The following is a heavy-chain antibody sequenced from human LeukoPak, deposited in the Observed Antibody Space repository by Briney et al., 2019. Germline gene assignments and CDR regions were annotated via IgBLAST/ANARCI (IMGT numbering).Heavy chain of an antibody. D-gene: IGHD2-2*02. J-gene: IGHJ6*02. Sequence: ASVKVSCKASGYTFTSYGISWVRPAPGQGLEWMGWISAYNGNTNYAQKLQGRVTMTTDTSTSTAYMELRSLRSDDTAVYYCARDTLDIVVVPAAIRYYYYYGMDVWGQGTTVTVSS. CDR3: ARDTLDIVVVPAAIRYYYYYGMDV. CDR1: GYTFTSYG. V-gene: IGHV1-18*01. CDR2: ISAYNGNT.